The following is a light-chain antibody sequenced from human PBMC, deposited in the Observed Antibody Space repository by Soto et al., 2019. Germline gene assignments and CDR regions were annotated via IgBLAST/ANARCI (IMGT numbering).Light chain of an antibody. Sequence: QSVLTQPPSVSGSPGQSVTISCTGTSTDFVNYNRVSWYQQPPGTAPKLIIYEASNRPSGVPDRFSGSKSGNTASLTISGLQAADEADYYCSLYTSENTYVFGTGTKVTVL. CDR3: SLYTSENTYV. CDR1: STDFVNYNR. CDR2: EAS. V-gene: IGLV2-18*01. J-gene: IGLJ1*01.